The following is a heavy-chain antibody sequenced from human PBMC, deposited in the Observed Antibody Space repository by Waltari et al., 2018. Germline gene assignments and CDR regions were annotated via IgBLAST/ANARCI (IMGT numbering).Heavy chain of an antibody. D-gene: IGHD6-13*01. CDR2: FDPEDGET. Sequence: QVQLVQSGAEVKKPGASVKVSCKVSGYPLTALSMHWVRQATGKGLEWMGGFDPEDGETIYAQKFQGRVTMTEDTSTDTAYMELSSLRSEDTAVYYCATDFSLYSSSWKPFDYWGQGTLVTVSS. V-gene: IGHV1-24*01. CDR1: GYPLTALS. CDR3: ATDFSLYSSSWKPFDY. J-gene: IGHJ4*02.